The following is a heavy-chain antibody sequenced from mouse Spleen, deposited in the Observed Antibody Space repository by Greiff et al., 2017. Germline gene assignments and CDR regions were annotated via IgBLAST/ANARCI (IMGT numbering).Heavy chain of an antibody. Sequence: EVQLQESGPGLVKPSQSLSLTCSVTGYSITSGYYWNWIRQFPGNKLEWMGYISYDGSNNYNPSLKNRISITRDTSKNQFFLKLNSVTTEDTATYYCARENYRRGFAYWGQGTLVTVSA. D-gene: IGHD1-1*02. V-gene: IGHV3-6*02. CDR3: ARENYRRGFAY. CDR1: GYSITSGYY. J-gene: IGHJ3*01. CDR2: ISYDGSN.